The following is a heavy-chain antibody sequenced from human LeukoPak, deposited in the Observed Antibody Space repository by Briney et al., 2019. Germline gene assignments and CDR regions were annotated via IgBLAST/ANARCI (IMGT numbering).Heavy chain of an antibody. V-gene: IGHV1-46*01. Sequence: GASVKVSCKASGYTFTSYYMHWVRQAPGQGLEWMGIINPSGGSTSYAQKFQGRVTMTRDMSTSTVYMELSSLRSEDTAVYYCAREGLGYYDFWSGYFYSNWFDPWGQGTLVTVS. D-gene: IGHD3-3*01. CDR3: AREGLGYYDFWSGYFYSNWFDP. J-gene: IGHJ5*02. CDR2: INPSGGST. CDR1: GYTFTSYY.